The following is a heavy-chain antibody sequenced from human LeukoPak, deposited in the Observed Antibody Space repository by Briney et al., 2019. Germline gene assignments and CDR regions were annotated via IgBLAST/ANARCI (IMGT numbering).Heavy chain of an antibody. CDR3: ASSLTGYYTLFDY. V-gene: IGHV4-34*01. CDR1: VGSFSGYY. CDR2: INHSGST. D-gene: IGHD3-9*01. J-gene: IGHJ4*02. Sequence: SETLSLTCAVYVGSFSGYYWSWIRQPPGKGLEWIGQINHSGSTNYNPSLKSRVTISVDTSKNQFSLKLSSVTAADTAVYYCASSLTGYYTLFDYLGQGTLVTVSS.